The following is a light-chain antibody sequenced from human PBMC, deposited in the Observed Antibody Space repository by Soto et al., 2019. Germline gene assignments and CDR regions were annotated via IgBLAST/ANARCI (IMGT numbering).Light chain of an antibody. J-gene: IGLJ2*01. V-gene: IGLV2-8*01. CDR3: YSYAGTNNL. Sequence: QSVLTQPPSASGSPGQSVTISCTGTSTAVGGYKNVSWYQQHPGKAPKLMIYEVSKRPSGVPDRFSGSKSGNTASLTVSGLLDEDEADYYCYSYAGTNNLFGGGTKVTVL. CDR2: EVS. CDR1: STAVGGYKN.